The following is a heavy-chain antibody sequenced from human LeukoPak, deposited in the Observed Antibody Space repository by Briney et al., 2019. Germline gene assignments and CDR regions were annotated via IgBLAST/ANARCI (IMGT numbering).Heavy chain of an antibody. CDR1: GGSFGGYY. D-gene: IGHD6-6*01. CDR3: ARGASSSSLAFDI. J-gene: IGHJ3*02. V-gene: IGHV4-34*01. Sequence: PSETLSLTCAVYGGSFGGYYWSWIRQPPGKGLEWIGEIYHSGSTNYNPSLKSRVTISVDTSKNQFPLKLSSVTAADTAVYYCARGASSSSLAFDIWGQGTMVTVSS. CDR2: IYHSGST.